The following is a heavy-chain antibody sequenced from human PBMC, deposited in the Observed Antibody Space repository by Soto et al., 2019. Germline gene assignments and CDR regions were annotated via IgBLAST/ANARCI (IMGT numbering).Heavy chain of an antibody. V-gene: IGHV1-18*01. CDR1: GYTFTSYG. CDR3: PGGYYDSSCYYSFDI. D-gene: IGHD3-22*01. Sequence: ASVKVSCKASGYTFTSYGIIWVRQAPVQGLEWMGWISAYNGNTNYAQKLQGRVTMTTDTSTSTAYIGRRSLRSVDTAMYYCPGGYYDSSCYYSFDIWGQGTGVTVSS. CDR2: ISAYNGNT. J-gene: IGHJ3*02.